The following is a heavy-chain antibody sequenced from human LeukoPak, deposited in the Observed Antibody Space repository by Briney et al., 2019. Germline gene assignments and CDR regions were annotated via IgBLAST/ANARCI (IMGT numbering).Heavy chain of an antibody. V-gene: IGHV4-34*01. CDR3: AREGLGYSGYDSYDY. D-gene: IGHD5-12*01. CDR2: INHSGST. CDR1: GGSFNGYY. J-gene: IGHJ4*02. Sequence: SETLSLTCAVYGGSFNGYYWSWIRQPPGKGPEWIGEINHSGSTNYNPSLKSRVTISVDTSKNQFSLKVSSVTAADTAVYYCAREGLGYSGYDSYDYWGQGTLVTVSS.